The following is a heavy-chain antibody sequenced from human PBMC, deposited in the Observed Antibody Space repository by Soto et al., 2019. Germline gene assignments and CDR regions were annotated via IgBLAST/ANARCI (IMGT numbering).Heavy chain of an antibody. V-gene: IGHV1-69*01. CDR2: IIPVFGTA. CDR1: GGTFSRYA. CDR3: ARDFPRTRHCSGGNCYPMSD. D-gene: IGHD2-15*01. Sequence: QVQLVQSGAEVKKPGSSVKVSCKASGGTFSRYAVNWVRQAPGQGLEWMGGIIPVFGTANYAQKFQARVTITAAGPTNTVYMELSSLKSNDTAVYYCARDFPRTRHCSGGNCYPMSDWGQGTLVTVSS. J-gene: IGHJ4*02.